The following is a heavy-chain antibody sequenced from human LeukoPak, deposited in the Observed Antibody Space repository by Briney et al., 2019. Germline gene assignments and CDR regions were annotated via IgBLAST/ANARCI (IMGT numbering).Heavy chain of an antibody. Sequence: GGSLRLSCAASGFTFRNYGMTWVRKAPGKGLEWVSVITSSGGTTYDADSVKGRFTISRDNSRNTLYLQMNSLRVEDTAVYYCAKASGISVAGDSYYYMDVWGKGTTVTISS. CDR1: GFTFRNYG. J-gene: IGHJ6*03. V-gene: IGHV3-23*01. CDR3: AKASGISVAGDSYYYMDV. CDR2: ITSSGGTT. D-gene: IGHD6-19*01.